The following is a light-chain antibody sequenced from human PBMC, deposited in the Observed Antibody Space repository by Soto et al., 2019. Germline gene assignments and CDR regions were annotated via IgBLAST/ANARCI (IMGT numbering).Light chain of an antibody. J-gene: IGKJ1*01. CDR1: QTISTW. V-gene: IGKV1-5*01. Sequence: DIQMTQSPSTLSASVGDRVTITCRASQTISTWVAWYQQKPGTAPKLLMYDASRLESGVPSRFSGNGSGTEFTLTISSLQPDDFATYYCQQYNSYWTFGQGTKVEIK. CDR3: QQYNSYWT. CDR2: DAS.